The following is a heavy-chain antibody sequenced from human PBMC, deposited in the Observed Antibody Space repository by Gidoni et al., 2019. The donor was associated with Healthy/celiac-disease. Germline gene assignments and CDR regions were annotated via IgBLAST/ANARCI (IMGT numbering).Heavy chain of an antibody. CDR1: GFRFSRYW. D-gene: IGHD3-16*02. CDR2: IKEDGGEK. J-gene: IGHJ4*02. CDR3: ARDDRGGIFD. V-gene: IGHV3-7*03. Sequence: EVQLVESGGGLVQPGGSLRLPCAASGFRFSRYWMTWVRQATGKGLEWVANIKEDGGEKYYVDSVKGRFTISRDNAKNSLYLQMNSLRVEDTAVYYCARDDRGGIFDWGQGTLVTVSS.